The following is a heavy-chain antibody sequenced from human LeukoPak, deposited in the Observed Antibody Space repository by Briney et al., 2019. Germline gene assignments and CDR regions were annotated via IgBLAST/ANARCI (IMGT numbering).Heavy chain of an antibody. V-gene: IGHV3-7*01. J-gene: IGHJ4*02. CDR1: GFTFSIYC. CDR2: INQDGSEK. CDR3: ARLVDTAMVGLFDYFDY. Sequence: PGRTLRLSCAPSGFTFSIYCMSGVPQAPGKGLEWVANINQDGSEKYYVDSVKGRFTIPRDNAKNSLYLQMNSLRAEDTAVYYCARLVDTAMVGLFDYFDYWGQGTLVTVSS. D-gene: IGHD5-18*01.